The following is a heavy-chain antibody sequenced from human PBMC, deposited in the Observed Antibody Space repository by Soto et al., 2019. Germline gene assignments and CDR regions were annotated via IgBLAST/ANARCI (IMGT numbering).Heavy chain of an antibody. CDR3: ATCGYVNYYYYGMDV. V-gene: IGHV1-69*10. J-gene: IGHJ6*02. D-gene: IGHD5-12*01. CDR1: GGTFSSYA. Sequence: SVKVSCKASGGTFSSYAISWVRQAPGKGLEWMGGFDPEVGETNYAQKFQGRVTMTADTSTDTAYMELSSLRSEDTAVYYCATCGYVNYYYYGMDVWGQGTTVTVS. CDR2: FDPEVGET.